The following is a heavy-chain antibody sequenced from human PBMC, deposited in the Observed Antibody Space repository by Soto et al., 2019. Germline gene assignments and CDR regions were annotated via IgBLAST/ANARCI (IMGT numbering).Heavy chain of an antibody. V-gene: IGHV3-23*01. Sequence: GGSLRLSCAASGFTFSSYAMSWVRQAPGKGLEWVSAISGSGGSTYYADSVKGRFTISRDNSKNTLYLQMNSLRAEDTAVYYCAKDLIDSSSWYSIFDYWGQGTLVTVSS. CDR1: GFTFSSYA. CDR2: ISGSGGST. CDR3: AKDLIDSSSWYSIFDY. D-gene: IGHD6-13*01. J-gene: IGHJ4*02.